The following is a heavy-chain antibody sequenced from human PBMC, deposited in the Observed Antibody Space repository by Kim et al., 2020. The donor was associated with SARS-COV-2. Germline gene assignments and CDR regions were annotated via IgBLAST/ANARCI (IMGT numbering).Heavy chain of an antibody. J-gene: IGHJ3*02. V-gene: IGHV5-51*01. D-gene: IGHD3-16*02. CDR3: ARPTPYRVDAFDI. Sequence: RYSPSFQGQVTISADKSISTAYLQWSSLKASDTAMYYCARPTPYRVDAFDIWGRGTMVTVSS.